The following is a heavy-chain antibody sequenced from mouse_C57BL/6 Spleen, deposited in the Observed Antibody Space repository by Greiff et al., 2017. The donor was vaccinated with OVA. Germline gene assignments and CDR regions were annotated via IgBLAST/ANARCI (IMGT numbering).Heavy chain of an antibody. D-gene: IGHD1-1*01. CDR1: GYSITSGYY. V-gene: IGHV3-6*01. J-gene: IGHJ4*01. Sequence: EVKLMESGPGLVKPSQSLSLTCSVTGYSITSGYYWNWIRQFPGNKLEWMGYISYDGSNNYNPSLKNRISITRDTSKNQFFLKLNSVTTEDTATYYCARDIITTVVMDYWGQGTSVTVSS. CDR2: ISYDGSN. CDR3: ARDIITTVVMDY.